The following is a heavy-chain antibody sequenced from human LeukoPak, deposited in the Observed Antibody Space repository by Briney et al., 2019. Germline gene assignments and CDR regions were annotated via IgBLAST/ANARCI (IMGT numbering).Heavy chain of an antibody. V-gene: IGHV3-21*01. J-gene: IGHJ4*02. Sequence: PGGSLRLSCADSGFTLGTYSMNWVRQAPGKRLEWVSSISSTGTYIYHADSVKGRFTISRDNAKNSLYLQMNSLRAEDTAVYYCARGILETNYYFDLWGQGTVVTVSS. CDR3: ARGILETNYYFDL. CDR2: ISSTGTYI. D-gene: IGHD1/OR15-1a*01. CDR1: GFTLGTYS.